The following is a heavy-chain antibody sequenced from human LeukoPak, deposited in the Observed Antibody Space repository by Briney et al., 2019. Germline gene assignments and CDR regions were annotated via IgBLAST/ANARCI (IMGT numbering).Heavy chain of an antibody. D-gene: IGHD3-22*01. Sequence: SETLSLTCTVSGGSISSGSYYWSWIRQPPGKGLEWIGYIYYSGSTNYNPSLKSRVTISVDTSKNQFSLKLSSVTAADTAVYYCASLYYYDSSGYRECYFDYWGQGTLVTVSS. V-gene: IGHV4-61*01. J-gene: IGHJ4*02. CDR2: IYYSGST. CDR1: GGSISSGSYY. CDR3: ASLYYYDSSGYRECYFDY.